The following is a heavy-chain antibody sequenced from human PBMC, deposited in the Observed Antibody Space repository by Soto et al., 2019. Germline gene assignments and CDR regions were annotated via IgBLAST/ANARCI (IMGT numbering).Heavy chain of an antibody. V-gene: IGHV4-34*01. CDR1: GGSFSGYY. CDR2: INHSGST. J-gene: IGHJ3*02. Sequence: SETLSLTCAVYGGSFSGYYWSWIRQPPGKGLEWIGEINHSGSTNYNPSLKSRVTISVDTSKNQFSLKLSSVTAADTAVYYCARGLRDTAARLDAFDIWGQGTMVTVSS. CDR3: ARGLRDTAARLDAFDI. D-gene: IGHD6-6*01.